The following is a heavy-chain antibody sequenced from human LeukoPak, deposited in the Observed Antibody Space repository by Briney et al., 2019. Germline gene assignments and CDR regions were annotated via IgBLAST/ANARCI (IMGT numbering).Heavy chain of an antibody. J-gene: IGHJ4*02. V-gene: IGHV3-49*04. CDR1: GFTFSSYS. CDR3: TSQQQLVTYFDS. CDR2: IRSKTYDGTT. Sequence: GGSLRLSCAASGFTFSSYSMNWVRQAPGKGLEWVGFIRSKTYDGTTEYAASVKGRFTISRDDSKSIAYLQMNSLKIEDTAVYYCTSQQQLVTYFDSWGQGTLVTVSX. D-gene: IGHD6-13*01.